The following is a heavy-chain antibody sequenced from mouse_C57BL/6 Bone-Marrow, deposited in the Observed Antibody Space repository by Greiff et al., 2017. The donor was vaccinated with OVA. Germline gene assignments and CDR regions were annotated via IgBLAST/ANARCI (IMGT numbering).Heavy chain of an antibody. CDR1: GYTFTNYW. CDR3: AHYGSRLYLHY. V-gene: IGHV1-59*01. Sequence: VQLQQPGAELVRPGTSVQLSCKASGYTFTNYWMHWVKQRPGHGLEWIGVIAPSDSYINYNQKFKGRATLTVDTSSSTAYMHLSSLTSEDSAVYYCAHYGSRLYLHYWGQGTSLTVSS. CDR2: IAPSDSYI. D-gene: IGHD1-1*01. J-gene: IGHJ2*02.